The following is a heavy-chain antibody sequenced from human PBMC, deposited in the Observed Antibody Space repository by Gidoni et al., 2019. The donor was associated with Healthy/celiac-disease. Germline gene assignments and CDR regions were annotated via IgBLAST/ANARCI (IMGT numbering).Heavy chain of an antibody. CDR2: ISYDGSNK. Sequence: QVQLVESGGGVVQPGRSLRLSCAASGFTFSSYAMHWVRQAPGKGLEWVAVISYDGSNKYYADSVKGRFTISRDNSKNTLYLQMNSLRAEDTAVYYCARDRDEQQLVVNSMFDYWGQGTLVTVSS. J-gene: IGHJ4*02. D-gene: IGHD6-13*01. CDR1: GFTFSSYA. V-gene: IGHV3-30-3*01. CDR3: ARDRDEQQLVVNSMFDY.